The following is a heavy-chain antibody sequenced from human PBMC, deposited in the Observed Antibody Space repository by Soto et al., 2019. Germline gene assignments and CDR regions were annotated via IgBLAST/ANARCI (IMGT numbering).Heavy chain of an antibody. CDR2: IYPGDSDT. CDR3: ARPRGGSTDCYDY. D-gene: IGHD2-2*01. J-gene: IGHJ4*02. V-gene: IGHV5-51*01. Sequence: GESLKISCEGSGYSFTNYWIAWVRQMPGQGLEWMGIIYPGDSDTRYSPSFQGQVTISADKSISTAYLRWSSLKASDTAMYYCARPRGGSTDCYDYWGQGTLVTVSS. CDR1: GYSFTNYW.